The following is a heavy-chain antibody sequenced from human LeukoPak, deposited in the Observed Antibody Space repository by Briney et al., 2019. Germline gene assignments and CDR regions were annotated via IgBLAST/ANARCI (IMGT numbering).Heavy chain of an antibody. CDR1: GFTFDDYA. Sequence: PGGSLRLSCAASGFTFDDYAMHWVRQAPGKGLEWVSGISWNSGSIGYADSVKGRFTISRDNAKNSLYLRMNSLRAEDTALYYCAKDFGIAARPVFDYWGQGTLVTVSS. CDR2: ISWNSGSI. CDR3: AKDFGIAARPVFDY. D-gene: IGHD6-6*01. J-gene: IGHJ4*02. V-gene: IGHV3-9*01.